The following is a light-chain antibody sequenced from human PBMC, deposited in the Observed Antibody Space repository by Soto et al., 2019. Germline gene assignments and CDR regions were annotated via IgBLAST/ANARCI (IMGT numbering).Light chain of an antibody. CDR2: DVS. CDR1: SSDIGGYNY. CDR3: RSYTSTSTLYV. V-gene: IGLV2-14*03. Sequence: QSALTQPASVSGSPGQSITISCTGTSSDIGGYNYVSWYQQLPGKVPTLIIYDVSNRPSGVSDRFSGSKSGNAASLTISGLQAEDEADYYCRSYTSTSTLYVFGTGTKVTVL. J-gene: IGLJ1*01.